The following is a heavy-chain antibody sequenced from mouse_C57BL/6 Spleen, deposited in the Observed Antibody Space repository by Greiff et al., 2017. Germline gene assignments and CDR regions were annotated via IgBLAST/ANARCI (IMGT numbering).Heavy chain of an antibody. V-gene: IGHV1-81*01. CDR2: IYPRSGNT. CDR1: GYSFTSYG. D-gene: IGHD1-1*01. J-gene: IGHJ2*01. CDR3: SRAAHYYYSSCYLDY. Sequence: VKLLESGAELARPGASVKLSCKASGYSFTSYGISWVKQRNGQGLEWIGGIYPRSGNTYYNEKFKGKDTLSADKSSSTAYMELRSLTSEDSAVYYCSRAAHYYYSSCYLDYWGQGTTLTVSS.